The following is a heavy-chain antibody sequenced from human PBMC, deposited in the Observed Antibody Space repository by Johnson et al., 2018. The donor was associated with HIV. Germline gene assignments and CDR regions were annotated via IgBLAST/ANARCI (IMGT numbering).Heavy chain of an antibody. Sequence: VQLVESGGGLVQPGGSLRLSCAASGFTFSSYGMSWVRQAPGKGLEWVSGINWTGGSTGYGDSVKGRFTLSRDNAKNSLYLQMNSLRAEDTALYYCAREGNSGSYYSDAFDIWGQGTMVTVST. CDR1: GFTFSSYG. CDR3: AREGNSGSYYSDAFDI. CDR2: INWTGGST. V-gene: IGHV3-20*04. J-gene: IGHJ3*02. D-gene: IGHD3-10*01.